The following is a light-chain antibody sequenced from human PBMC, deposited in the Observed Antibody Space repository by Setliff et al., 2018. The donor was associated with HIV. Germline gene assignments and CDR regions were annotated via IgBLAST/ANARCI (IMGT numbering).Light chain of an antibody. CDR1: SGDVGGYNY. CDR3: SSYTTSSTYV. Sequence: QSALAQPASVSGSPGQWITVSCTGTSGDVGGYNYVSWYQQHPGKAPKLIIYDVSKRPSGVSIRFSGSKSGNTASLTISGLLPEDEADYYCSSYTTSSTYVFGSGTKVTVL. CDR2: DVS. V-gene: IGLV2-14*03. J-gene: IGLJ1*01.